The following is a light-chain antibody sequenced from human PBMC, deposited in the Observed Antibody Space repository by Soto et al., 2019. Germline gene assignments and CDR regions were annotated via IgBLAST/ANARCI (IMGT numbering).Light chain of an antibody. CDR2: DAS. J-gene: IGKJ2*01. Sequence: EIVLTQSPATLSLSPGERATLSCRASQSVSSYLAWYQQKPGQAPRLLIYDASNRATGIPARFSGSGSGTDCTLTISSLEPEDFAVYYCQQRSNWPPNTFGQGTKLEI. V-gene: IGKV3-11*01. CDR1: QSVSSY. CDR3: QQRSNWPPNT.